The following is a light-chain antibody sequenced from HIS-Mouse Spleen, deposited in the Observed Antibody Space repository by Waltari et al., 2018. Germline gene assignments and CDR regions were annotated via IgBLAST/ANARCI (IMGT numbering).Light chain of an antibody. CDR2: KES. J-gene: IGLJ2*01. CDR3: LSADSSGTYRV. CDR1: HFQKK. Sequence: SIDLPHPPSGPFPLGKWAGTTGPGEHFQKKMAYCYQQKPGQSPVLVIYKESERPSGIPERFSGSSSGTIVTLTISGVQAEDEADYYCLSADSSGTYRVFGGGTKLTVL. V-gene: IGLV3-16*01.